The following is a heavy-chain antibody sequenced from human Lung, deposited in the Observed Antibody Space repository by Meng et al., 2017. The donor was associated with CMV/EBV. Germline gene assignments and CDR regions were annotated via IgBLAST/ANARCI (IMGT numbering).Heavy chain of an antibody. CDR1: GFTFRTYA. CDR3: AREGPDYNSSYFDY. Sequence: QVQLVESGGGVVRPGRSLRLSCAASGFTFRTYAMHWVRQAPGKGLEWMTIISYDGNNKYADSVKGRFTISRDNSKNTLYLQMNSLRTEDTAVYYCAREGPDYNSSYFDYWGQGTLVTVSS. J-gene: IGHJ4*02. V-gene: IGHV3-30-3*01. CDR2: ISYDGNN. D-gene: IGHD2/OR15-2a*01.